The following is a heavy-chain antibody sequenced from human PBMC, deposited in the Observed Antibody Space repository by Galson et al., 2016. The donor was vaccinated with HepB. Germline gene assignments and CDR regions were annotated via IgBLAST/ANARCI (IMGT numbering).Heavy chain of an antibody. CDR3: ASAPTLGY. CDR2: IYSGGST. J-gene: IGHJ4*02. D-gene: IGHD3-16*01. V-gene: IGHV3-53*01. Sequence: SLRLSCAASGFTVRSNYMSWVRQAPGKGLEWVSVIYSGGSTYYTDSVKGRFTISRDSSKNTLYLQMNSLRAEDTAVYYWASAPTLGYWGQGTLVTVSS. CDR1: GFTVRSNY.